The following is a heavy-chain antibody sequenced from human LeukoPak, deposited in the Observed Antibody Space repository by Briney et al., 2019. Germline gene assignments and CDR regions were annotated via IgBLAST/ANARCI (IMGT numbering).Heavy chain of an antibody. CDR2: IYYSGST. CDR3: ARGNIAVTGPGVFYYYGMDV. J-gene: IGHJ6*02. D-gene: IGHD6-19*01. Sequence: SETLSLTCTVSGGSISSSSYFWGWIRQPPGKGLEWIGSIYYSGSTYYNPSLRSRVTMSVDTSRSQFSLEVRSVTAADTGVYSCARGNIAVTGPGVFYYYGMDVWGQGTTVTVSS. V-gene: IGHV4-39*07. CDR1: GGSISSSSYF.